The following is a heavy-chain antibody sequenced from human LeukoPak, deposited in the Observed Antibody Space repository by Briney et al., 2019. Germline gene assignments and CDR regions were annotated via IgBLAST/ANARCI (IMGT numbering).Heavy chain of an antibody. D-gene: IGHD3-3*01. CDR2: ISSSGSTI. Sequence: PGGSLRLSCAASGFTFSSYEMNWVRQAPGKGLEWVSYISSSGSTIYYADSVKGRFTISRDNAKNSLYLQMNSLRAEDTAVYYCARFNTHLFGVVIIGRGYGMDVWGQGPTVTVSS. CDR1: GFTFSSYE. V-gene: IGHV3-48*03. CDR3: ARFNTHLFGVVIIGRGYGMDV. J-gene: IGHJ6*02.